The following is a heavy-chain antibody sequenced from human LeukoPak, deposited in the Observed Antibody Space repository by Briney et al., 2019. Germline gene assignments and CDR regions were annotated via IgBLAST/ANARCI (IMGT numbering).Heavy chain of an antibody. D-gene: IGHD6-19*01. J-gene: IGHJ6*03. V-gene: IGHV3-30*02. CDR1: GFTFSNYG. CDR2: TRYDGYNK. CDR3: ANGGNTAVTDTLYYQYMDV. Sequence: GGSLRLSCAAPGFTFSNYGMFWVRQAPGKGLEWVAFTRYDGYNKYYSDSVEGRFTISRDNSKNTLILQMNSLRVEDTAVYYCANGGNTAVTDTLYYQYMDVWGKGSTVIVSS.